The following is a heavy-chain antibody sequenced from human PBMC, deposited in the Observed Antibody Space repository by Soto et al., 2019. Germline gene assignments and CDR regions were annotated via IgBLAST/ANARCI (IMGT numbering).Heavy chain of an antibody. CDR3: VRDQLILPADDFYYGVDV. CDR1: GFSFNMYW. J-gene: IGHJ6*02. V-gene: IGHV3-7*03. CDR2: IKQDGGEK. Sequence: EVQLVESGGGSVQPGESLRLSCVASGFSFNMYWMSWIRQAPGTGLEWVARIKQDGGEKYYVDSVKGRFTVSRDNAKNSLHLQLHSVSADDAGIYYCVRDQLILPADDFYYGVDVWGQGTTVTVSS.